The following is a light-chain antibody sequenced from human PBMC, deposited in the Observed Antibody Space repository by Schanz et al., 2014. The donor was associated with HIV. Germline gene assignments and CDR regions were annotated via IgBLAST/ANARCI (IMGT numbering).Light chain of an antibody. CDR3: QQSYSNTRT. V-gene: IGKV1-6*01. Sequence: AIQMTQSPSSLSASVGDRVTITCRASQGIRNDLGWYQQKPGKAPRLLIYAASVLQEGVPARFSGSGSGTDFTLTISSLQPEDFATYYCQQSYSNTRTFGQGTKVEIK. CDR1: QGIRND. CDR2: AAS. J-gene: IGKJ1*01.